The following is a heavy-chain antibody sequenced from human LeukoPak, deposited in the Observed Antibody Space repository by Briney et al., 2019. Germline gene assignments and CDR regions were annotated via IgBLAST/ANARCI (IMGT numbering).Heavy chain of an antibody. Sequence: SETLSLTCTVSGGSISSGGYYWSWIRQPAGKGLEWIGRIYPSGSTNYNPSLKSRVTMSVDTSKNQFSLKLSSVTAADTAVYYCARDKDIAATGPLDYWGQGSLVTVSS. CDR3: ARDKDIAATGPLDY. V-gene: IGHV4-61*02. D-gene: IGHD6-13*01. J-gene: IGHJ4*02. CDR2: IYPSGST. CDR1: GGSISSGGYY.